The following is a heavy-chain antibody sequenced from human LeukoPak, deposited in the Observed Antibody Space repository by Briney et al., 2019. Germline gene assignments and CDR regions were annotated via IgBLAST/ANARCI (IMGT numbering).Heavy chain of an antibody. Sequence: KPSGTLSLTCTVSGGSISSYYWSWIRQPPGKGLEWIGYIYYSGSTNYNPSLKSRVTISVDTSKNQFSLKLSPVTAADTAVYYCARLHDGYRYGADYWGQGTLVTAS. CDR1: GGSISSYY. CDR3: ARLHDGYRYGADY. V-gene: IGHV4-59*08. CDR2: IYYSGST. J-gene: IGHJ4*02. D-gene: IGHD5-18*01.